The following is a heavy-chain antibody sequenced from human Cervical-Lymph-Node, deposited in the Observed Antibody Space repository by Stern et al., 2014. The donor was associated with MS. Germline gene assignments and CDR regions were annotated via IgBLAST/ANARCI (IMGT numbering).Heavy chain of an antibody. D-gene: IGHD4-11*01. V-gene: IGHV4-39*02. J-gene: IGHJ2*01. CDR1: GGSITNRDY. CDR3: ARGVTAVTNYVPNWCFDL. CDR2: VYYSGIT. Sequence: QVQLQESGPGLVKPSETLSLTCTVSGGSITNRDYWGWIRQSPGKGLEWIGSVYYSGITYYRPSLKSRATISLDTSRNQFFLRLNSVTATDTAVYFCARGVTAVTNYVPNWCFDLWGRGTLVTVSS.